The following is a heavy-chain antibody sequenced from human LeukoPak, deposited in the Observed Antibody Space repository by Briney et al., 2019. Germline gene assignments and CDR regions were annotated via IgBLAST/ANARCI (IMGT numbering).Heavy chain of an antibody. CDR3: ARNVESGGSRSYYFDY. CDR2: ISAYNGNT. V-gene: IGHV1-18*01. J-gene: IGHJ4*02. Sequence: GASVKVSCKASGYTFTSYGISWVRQAPGQGLEWMGWISAYNGNTNYAQKLQGRVTMTTDTSTSTAYMELRSLRSDDTAVYYCARNVESGGSRSYYFDYWGQGTLVTVSS. CDR1: GYTFTSYG. D-gene: IGHD2-15*01.